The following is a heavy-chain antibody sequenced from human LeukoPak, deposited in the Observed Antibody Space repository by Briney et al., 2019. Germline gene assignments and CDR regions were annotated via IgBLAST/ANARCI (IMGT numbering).Heavy chain of an antibody. CDR2: INPSVGST. CDR1: EYTFTTYY. CDR3: ARGQSRSWFFDN. J-gene: IGHJ4*02. Sequence: ASVKLSCKASEYTFTTYYMHWVRQAPGQGLEWMGVINPSVGSTSYAQKFQGRVTITRDMSTNTVYMELSSLRSDGTAVYYCARGQSRSWFFDNWGQGTLVTVSS. D-gene: IGHD6-13*01. V-gene: IGHV1-46*01.